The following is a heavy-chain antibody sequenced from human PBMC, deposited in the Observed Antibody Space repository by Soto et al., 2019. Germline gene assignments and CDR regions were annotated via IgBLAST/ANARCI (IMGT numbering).Heavy chain of an antibody. D-gene: IGHD2-2*01. V-gene: IGHV4-4*07. CDR3: SRVGCSNSKCYTRGMDV. CDR2: IYSDGTT. CDR1: GGSISGYY. J-gene: IGHJ6*02. Sequence: ETLSLTCTVSGGSISGYYWSWVRQPAGKGLEWVGRIYSDGTTNYSPSLKSRVTMSLDTSKDQFSLHLDSVTAADTAVYYCSRVGCSNSKCYTRGMDVWGQGTTVTVSS.